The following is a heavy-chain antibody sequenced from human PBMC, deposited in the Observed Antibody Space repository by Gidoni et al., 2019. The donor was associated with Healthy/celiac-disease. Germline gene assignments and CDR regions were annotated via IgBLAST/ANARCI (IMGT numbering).Heavy chain of an antibody. CDR2: IYYSGST. V-gene: IGHV4-39*01. CDR1: GGSISSSSYY. J-gene: IGHJ4*02. D-gene: IGHD1-26*01. Sequence: QLQLQESGPGLVKPSETLSLTSTVSGGSISSSSYYWGWIRQPPGKGLEWIGSIYYSGSTYYNPSLKSRVTISVDTSKNQFSLKLSSVTAADTAVYYCARQGNSGSFKYYFDYWGQGTLVTVSS. CDR3: ARQGNSGSFKYYFDY.